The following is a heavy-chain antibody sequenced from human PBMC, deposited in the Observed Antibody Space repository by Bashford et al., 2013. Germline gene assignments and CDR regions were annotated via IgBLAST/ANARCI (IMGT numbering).Heavy chain of an antibody. CDR3: ARDVRQFAQFSFDY. CDR2: IWSDGNNK. D-gene: IGHD2/OR15-2a*01. V-gene: IGHV3-33*01. Sequence: GGSLRLSCAASGFTFNNYSMHWVRQAPGKGLEWVAVIWSDGNNKYYEDSVKGRFTISRDNSKNALYLQMNSLRVEDTAIYYCARDVRQFAQFSFDYWGQGTLVTVSS. CDR1: GFTFNNYS. J-gene: IGHJ4*02.